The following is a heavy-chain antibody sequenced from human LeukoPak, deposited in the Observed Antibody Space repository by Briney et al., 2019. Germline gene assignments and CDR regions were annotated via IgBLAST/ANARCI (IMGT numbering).Heavy chain of an antibody. CDR3: AKVSVAVPIADAIPDYFDF. D-gene: IGHD2-21*01. J-gene: IGHJ4*02. CDR2: ISPNSGGT. Sequence: ASVKVSCKASGYTFTGYYIHWVRQAPGLGLEWVGWISPNSGGTNYAQKFQGRVTMTRDTSISTAYMELSMLKSDDTAVYYCAKVSVAVPIADAIPDYFDFWSQGTLVTVSS. V-gene: IGHV1-2*02. CDR1: GYTFTGYY.